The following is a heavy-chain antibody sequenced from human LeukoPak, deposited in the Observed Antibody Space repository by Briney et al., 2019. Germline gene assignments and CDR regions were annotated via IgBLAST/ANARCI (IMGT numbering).Heavy chain of an antibody. CDR3: ARVMRYYYDSSGPDAFDI. D-gene: IGHD3-22*01. CDR1: GFTFSSYA. Sequence: GGFLRLSCAASGFTFSSYAMHWVRQAPGKGLEWVAVISYDGSNKYYADPVKGRFTISRDNSKNTLYLQMNSLRAEDTAVYYCARVMRYYYDSSGPDAFDIWGQGTMVTVSS. CDR2: ISYDGSNK. V-gene: IGHV3-30-3*01. J-gene: IGHJ3*02.